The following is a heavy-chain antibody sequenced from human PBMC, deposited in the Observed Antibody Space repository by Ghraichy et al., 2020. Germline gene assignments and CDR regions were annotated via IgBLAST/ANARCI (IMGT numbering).Heavy chain of an antibody. Sequence: SETLSLTCTVSGGSISSYYWSWIRQPPGKGLEWIGYIYYSGSTNYNPSLKSRVTISVDTSKNQFSLKLSSVTAADTAVYYCARSSIEGLRFLEWLPPTTKYYYGMDVWGQGTTVTVSS. CDR3: ARSSIEGLRFLEWLPPTTKYYYGMDV. J-gene: IGHJ6*02. CDR1: GGSISSYY. V-gene: IGHV4-59*01. D-gene: IGHD3-3*01. CDR2: IYYSGST.